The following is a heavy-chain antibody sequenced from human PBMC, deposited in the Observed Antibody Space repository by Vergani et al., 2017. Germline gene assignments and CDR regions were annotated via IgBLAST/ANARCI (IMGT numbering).Heavy chain of an antibody. CDR3: ARDPHYYDSSGSD. J-gene: IGHJ4*02. CDR2: ISSSSSYI. CDR1: GFTFSSYS. D-gene: IGHD3-22*01. V-gene: IGHV3-21*01. Sequence: EVQLVESGGGLVKPGGSLRLSCAASGFTFSSYSMNWVRQAPGKGLEWVSSISSSSSYIYYADSVKGRFTISRDNAKNSLYLQMNSLRAEDTAVYYCARDPHYYDSSGSDWGQGTLVTVSS.